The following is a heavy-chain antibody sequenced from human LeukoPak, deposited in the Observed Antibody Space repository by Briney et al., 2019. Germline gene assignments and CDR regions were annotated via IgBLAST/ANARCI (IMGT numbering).Heavy chain of an antibody. CDR1: GGTFSSYA. Sequence: GASVKVSCKASGGTFSSYAISWVRQAPGQGLEWMGRIIPILGIANYARKFQGRVTITADKSTSTAYMELSSLRSEDTAVYYCARLDGYSIPDYFDYWGQGTLVTVSS. J-gene: IGHJ4*02. CDR3: ARLDGYSIPDYFDY. V-gene: IGHV1-69*04. D-gene: IGHD2-15*01. CDR2: IIPILGIA.